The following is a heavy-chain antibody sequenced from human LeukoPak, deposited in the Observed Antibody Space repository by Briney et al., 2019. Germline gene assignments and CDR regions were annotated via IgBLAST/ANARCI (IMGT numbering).Heavy chain of an antibody. J-gene: IGHJ4*02. CDR3: ARDGGGILAY. V-gene: IGHV1-18*04. Sequence: GASVKVSCKASGYTFTGYYMHWVRQAPGQGLEWMGWISAYNGNTNYAQKLQGRVTMTTDTSTSTAYMELRSLRSGDTAVYYCARDGGGILAYWGQGTLVTVSS. D-gene: IGHD2-15*01. CDR1: GYTFTGYY. CDR2: ISAYNGNT.